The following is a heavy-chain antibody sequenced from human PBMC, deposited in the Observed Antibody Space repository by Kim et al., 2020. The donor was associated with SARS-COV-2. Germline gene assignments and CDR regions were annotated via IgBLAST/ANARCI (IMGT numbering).Heavy chain of an antibody. V-gene: IGHV1-69*01. D-gene: IGHD3-16*02. Sequence: EQKFQGRVTNTADEATSTAYMGLSSLRSEDTAVYYCARNRLSDDAFDIWGQGTMVTVSS. J-gene: IGHJ3*02. CDR3: ARNRLSDDAFDI.